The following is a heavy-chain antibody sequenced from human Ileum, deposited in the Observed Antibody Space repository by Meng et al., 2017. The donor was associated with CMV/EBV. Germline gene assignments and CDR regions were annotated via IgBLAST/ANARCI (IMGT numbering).Heavy chain of an antibody. D-gene: IGHD1-26*01. CDR1: GFSFSNYA. Sequence: EIPLLESGGDLVQPGGSLRLSCAASGFSFSNYAMTWVRQAPGKGLEWVSVIYASGSTFYADSVKGRFTISRDNSENTLFLQMSSLRVEDTAVYYCVGVGAPGGQGTLVTVSS. CDR2: IYASGST. V-gene: IGHV3-66*01. J-gene: IGHJ4*02. CDR3: VGVGAP.